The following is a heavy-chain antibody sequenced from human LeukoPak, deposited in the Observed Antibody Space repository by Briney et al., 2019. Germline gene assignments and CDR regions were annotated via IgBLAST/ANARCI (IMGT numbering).Heavy chain of an antibody. CDR1: GFTFSSYE. J-gene: IGHJ4*02. V-gene: IGHV3-48*03. Sequence: GGSLRLSCAASGFTFSSYEMNWVRQAPGKGLEWVSYISSSGSTIYYADSVKGRFTISRDDAKNSLYLQMNSLRAEDTAVYYCAKNGPITMVRGVIGYWGQGTLVTVSS. CDR3: AKNGPITMVRGVIGY. CDR2: ISSSGSTI. D-gene: IGHD3-10*01.